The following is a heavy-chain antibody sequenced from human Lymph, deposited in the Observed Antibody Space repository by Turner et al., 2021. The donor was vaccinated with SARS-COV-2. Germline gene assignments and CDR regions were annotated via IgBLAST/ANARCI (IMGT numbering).Heavy chain of an antibody. D-gene: IGHD1-1*01. Sequence: EVQLLESGGGLVQPGGSLILSCAASGFTFSSYAMSWVRQAPGKGLECVSAISSSGGSTYYADSVKGRLTISRDNSKNTLYLQMNSLRAEDTAVYYCAKDTNWYVLSAVDYWGQGTLVTVSS. CDR3: AKDTNWYVLSAVDY. CDR1: GFTFSSYA. CDR2: ISSSGGST. J-gene: IGHJ4*02. V-gene: IGHV3-23*01.